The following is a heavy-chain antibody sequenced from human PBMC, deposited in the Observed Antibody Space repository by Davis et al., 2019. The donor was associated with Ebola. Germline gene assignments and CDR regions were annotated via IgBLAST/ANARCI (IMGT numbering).Heavy chain of an antibody. V-gene: IGHV4-4*02. D-gene: IGHD2-2*01. J-gene: IGHJ4*02. CDR1: GGSISSSNW. Sequence: MPGGSLRLSCAVSGGSISSSNWWSWIRQPPGKGLEWIGEINHSGSTNYNPSLKSRVTISVDTSKNQFPLKLSSVTAADTAVYYCARGPVVVQAAMTWGQGTLVTVSS. CDR2: INHSGST. CDR3: ARGPVVVQAAMT.